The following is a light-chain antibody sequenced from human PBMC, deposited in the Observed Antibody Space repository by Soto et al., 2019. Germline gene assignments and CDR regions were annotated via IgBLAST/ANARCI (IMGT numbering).Light chain of an antibody. CDR1: SSDVGGYDY. V-gene: IGLV2-14*01. J-gene: IGLJ2*01. Sequence: QSVLTQPASVSESPGQSVTISCTGTSSDVGGYDYVSWYQQHPVKAPQLLIYDVSIRPSGVSDRFSGSKSGDTASLTISGLQAEDEADYYCNSYTSSSTVAFGGGTKLTVL. CDR2: DVS. CDR3: NSYTSSSTVA.